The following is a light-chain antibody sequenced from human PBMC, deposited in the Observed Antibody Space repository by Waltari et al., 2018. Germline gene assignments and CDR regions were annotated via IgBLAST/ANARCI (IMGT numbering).Light chain of an antibody. CDR2: WAS. CDR1: QSLLFSLNNKNY. V-gene: IGKV4-1*01. J-gene: IGKJ1*01. Sequence: DIVMTQSPDSLAVSLGERATNNCKYSQSLLFSLNNKNYLAWYQHKPGRSPKMLFYWASTRESGVPDRFSGSGSGTDFTLTISSLQAEDVAIYYCQQYYTSRRTFGQGTKVEIK. CDR3: QQYYTSRRT.